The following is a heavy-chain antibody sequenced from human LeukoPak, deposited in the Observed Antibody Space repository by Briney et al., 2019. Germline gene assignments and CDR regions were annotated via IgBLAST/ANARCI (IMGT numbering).Heavy chain of an antibody. CDR1: GGTFSSYA. J-gene: IGHJ4*02. CDR3: ASLPNGAAGSFDY. D-gene: IGHD6-13*01. Sequence: PVKVSCKASGGTFSSYAISWVRQAPGQGLEWMGRIIPIFGTANYAQKFQGRVTITTDESTSTAYMELSSLRSEDTAVYYCASLPNGAAGSFDYWGQGTLVTVSS. V-gene: IGHV1-69*05. CDR2: IIPIFGTA.